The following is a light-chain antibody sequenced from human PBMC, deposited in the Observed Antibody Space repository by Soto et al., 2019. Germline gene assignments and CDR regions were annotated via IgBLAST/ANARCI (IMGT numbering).Light chain of an antibody. CDR1: QTISFY. CDR2: ATS. J-gene: IGKJ2*02. V-gene: IGKV1-39*01. CDR3: QQSFSTPRT. Sequence: IQVTQSPSSLSASVGDTVTITCRASQTISFYLNLYQQKPGRSPNLLIYATSSLQSGVSSSFDGSGSGTEFTLTTSSLQPDDFATYYGQQSFSTPRTFGQGTKLELK.